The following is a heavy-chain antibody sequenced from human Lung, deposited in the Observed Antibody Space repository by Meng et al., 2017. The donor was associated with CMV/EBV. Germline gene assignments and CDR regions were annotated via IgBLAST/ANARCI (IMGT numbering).Heavy chain of an antibody. J-gene: IGHJ4*02. CDR3: PPLGTSSADPPN. D-gene: IGHD6-19*01. V-gene: IGHV3-30*04. CDR1: GFTFSSYA. CDR2: ISYDGSNK. Sequence: GGSLRLXFAASGFTFSSYAMHWVRQAPGKGLEWVAVISYDGSNKYYADSVKGRFTISRDNSKNTLYLQMNSLTAEYTSVYYCPPLGTSSADPPNSGQGPLVTVSS.